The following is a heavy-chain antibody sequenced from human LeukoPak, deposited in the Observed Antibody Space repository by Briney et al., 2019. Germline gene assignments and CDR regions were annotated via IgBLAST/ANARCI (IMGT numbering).Heavy chain of an antibody. CDR2: MNPNSGNT. V-gene: IGHV1-8*01. CDR3: ARSSIVEMAYDY. J-gene: IGHJ4*02. D-gene: IGHD5-24*01. CDR1: GYTFTSYD. Sequence: GASVKVSCKASGYTFTSYDINWVRQATGQGLEWMGWMNPNSGNTGYAQKFQGRVTMTRNTSISTAYMELSSLRSEDTAVYYCARSSIVEMAYDYWGQGTLVTVSS.